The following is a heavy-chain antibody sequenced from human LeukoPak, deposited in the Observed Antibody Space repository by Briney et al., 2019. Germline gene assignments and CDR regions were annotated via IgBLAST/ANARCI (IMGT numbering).Heavy chain of an antibody. CDR1: GFTFTNYW. V-gene: IGHV3-7*01. CDR3: ARDGIDGYIDY. CDR2: IKVDGSRE. J-gene: IGHJ4*02. D-gene: IGHD5-24*01. Sequence: GGSLRLSCAASGFTFTNYWLSWVRQAPGKGLGWVANIKVDGSREYYVDSVKGRFTISRDNAKNSLYLQMSSLRAEDTAVYYCARDGIDGYIDYWGQGTRVTVSS.